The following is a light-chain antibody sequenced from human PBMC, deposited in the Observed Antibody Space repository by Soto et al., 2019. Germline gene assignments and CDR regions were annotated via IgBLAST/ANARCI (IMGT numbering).Light chain of an antibody. V-gene: IGKV3-11*01. CDR2: DAS. CDR1: QSVSSY. J-gene: IGKJ1*01. CDR3: QQRSNWPVT. Sequence: EIVLTQSPATLSLSPGERATLSCRASQSVSSYLAWYQQKPGQAPRLLVYDASNRATGIPARFSGSGSGTDLSLTTSSLAPGEFAADYCQQRSNWPVTFGQGTKVEIK.